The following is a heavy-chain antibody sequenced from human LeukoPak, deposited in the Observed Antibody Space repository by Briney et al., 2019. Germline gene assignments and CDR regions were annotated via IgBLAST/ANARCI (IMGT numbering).Heavy chain of an antibody. J-gene: IGHJ4*02. CDR1: GYTFTGYY. CDR3: ARVGIAVAGSLDY. V-gene: IGHV1-2*02. Sequence: ASVKVSCKASGYTFTGYYVHWVRQAPGQGLEWMGWINPNSGGTNYAQKFQGRVTMTRDTSISTAYMELSRLRSDDTAVYYCARVGIAVAGSLDYWGQGTLVTVSS. CDR2: INPNSGGT. D-gene: IGHD6-19*01.